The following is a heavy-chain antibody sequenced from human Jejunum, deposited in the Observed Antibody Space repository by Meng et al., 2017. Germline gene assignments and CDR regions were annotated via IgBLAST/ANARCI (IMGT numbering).Heavy chain of an antibody. CDR1: GDSISSGGHY. J-gene: IGHJ4*02. CDR3: AREGQLMLGLVDY. Sequence: QEQLQESVPGLVTPSQTLSLTCTVSGDSISSGGHYWSWIRQHPGKGLEWIGYIYYTGSAYYNPSLESRVTLSVDTFNNQFSLRLNSVTAADTAVYYCAREGQLMLGLVDYWGQGTLVTVSS. CDR2: IYYTGSA. V-gene: IGHV4-31*03. D-gene: IGHD2-2*01.